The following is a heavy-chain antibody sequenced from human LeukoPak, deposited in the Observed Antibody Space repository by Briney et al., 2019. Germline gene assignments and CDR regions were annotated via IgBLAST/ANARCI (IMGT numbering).Heavy chain of an antibody. D-gene: IGHD2-15*01. Sequence: VASVKLSCKASGGTFSSYAISWVRQAPGQGLEWMGGIIPIFGTANYAQKFQGRVTITADESTSTAYMELSSLRSEETAVYYCARGPRYCGGGSCFTFQHWGQGTLVTVSS. CDR3: ARGPRYCGGGSCFTFQH. V-gene: IGHV1-69*01. J-gene: IGHJ1*01. CDR1: GGTFSSYA. CDR2: IIPIFGTA.